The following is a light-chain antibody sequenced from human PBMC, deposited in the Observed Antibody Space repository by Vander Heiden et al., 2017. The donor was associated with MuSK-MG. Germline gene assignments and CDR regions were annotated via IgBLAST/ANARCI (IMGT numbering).Light chain of an antibody. CDR3: QQYDNLPLT. CDR1: QDISNY. Sequence: DIQMTQSPSSLSASVGDRVTITCQASQDISNYLNWYQQKPGKAPKLLIYDASNLETGVPSRFIGSGSGTDFTFTISILQPEDIATYYCQQYDNLPLTFGGGTKVEI. V-gene: IGKV1-33*01. CDR2: DAS. J-gene: IGKJ4*01.